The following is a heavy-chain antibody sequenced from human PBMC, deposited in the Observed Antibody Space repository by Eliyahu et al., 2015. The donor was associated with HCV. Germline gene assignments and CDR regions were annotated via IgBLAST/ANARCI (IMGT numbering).Heavy chain of an antibody. CDR3: VKGTTGIDY. CDR1: GFPFSSYA. V-gene: IGHV3-23*01. CDR2: IIGSGGST. D-gene: IGHD1-1*01. Sequence: EVQLLDSGGGLVQPGGSLRLSCVASGFPFSSYAMTWVRQAPGKGLEWVSTIIGSGGSTYYADSVKGRFTISRDNSRNTVYVQMNSLRGEDTAVYYCVKGTTGIDYWGQGTLVTVSS. J-gene: IGHJ4*02.